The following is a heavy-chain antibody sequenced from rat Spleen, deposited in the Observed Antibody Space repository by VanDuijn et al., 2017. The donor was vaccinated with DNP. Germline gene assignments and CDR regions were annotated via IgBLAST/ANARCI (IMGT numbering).Heavy chain of an antibody. CDR2: ISAGGGNT. J-gene: IGHJ2*01. CDR1: GFTFSDYN. CDR3: ARRDWGFDY. V-gene: IGHV5S23*01. D-gene: IGHD5-1*01. Sequence: EVQLVESGGGLVQPGRSLKLSCAASGFTFSDYNMAWVRQAPTKGLEWVASISAGGGNTYYRDSVKGRFTISRDNAKSTLYLQMNSLRSEDMATYYCARRDWGFDYWGQGVLVTVSS.